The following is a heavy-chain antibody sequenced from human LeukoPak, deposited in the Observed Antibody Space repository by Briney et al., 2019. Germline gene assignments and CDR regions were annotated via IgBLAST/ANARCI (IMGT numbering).Heavy chain of an antibody. CDR3: ARDREAVDPKAWYFDY. J-gene: IGHJ4*02. CDR2: ISNSGSTK. CDR1: GFTFSSYE. D-gene: IGHD6-19*01. V-gene: IGHV3-48*03. Sequence: GGTLRLTCAASGFTFSSYERNWVRQPPGKGLEWVGDISNSGSTKYNAYPMKGVFTIIRENTKNSLYLQMTSLRAEHTAVYYCARDREAVDPKAWYFDYWGQGTLGPVS.